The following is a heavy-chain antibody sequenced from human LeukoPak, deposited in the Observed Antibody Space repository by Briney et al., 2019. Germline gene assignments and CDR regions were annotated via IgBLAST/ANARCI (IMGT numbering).Heavy chain of an antibody. D-gene: IGHD1-7*01. CDR1: GFTFSNYA. J-gene: IGHJ4*02. Sequence: GGSLRLSCAASGFTFSNYAMTWVRQAPGKGLEWVSYISSSGSTIYYADSVKGRFTISRDNAKNSLYLQMNSLRAEDTAIYYCAREDDWNYEDYWGQGTLVTVSS. CDR3: AREDDWNYEDY. CDR2: ISSSGSTI. V-gene: IGHV3-48*03.